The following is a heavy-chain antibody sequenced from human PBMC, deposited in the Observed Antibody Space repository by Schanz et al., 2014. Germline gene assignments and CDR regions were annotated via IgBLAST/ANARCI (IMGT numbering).Heavy chain of an antibody. CDR2: IYTSGST. V-gene: IGHV3-66*01. CDR1: GFTVSSNY. CDR3: ARDRGSAVGYQYYGMDV. J-gene: IGHJ6*02. Sequence: EVQLVESGGGLVQPGGSLRLSCAASGFTVSSNYMSWVRQAPGKGLEWVSVIYTSGSTYYADSVRGRFTFSRDNSKNTLYLQMNSLRAEDTAVYYCARDRGSAVGYQYYGMDVWGQGTTVTVSS. D-gene: IGHD3-22*01.